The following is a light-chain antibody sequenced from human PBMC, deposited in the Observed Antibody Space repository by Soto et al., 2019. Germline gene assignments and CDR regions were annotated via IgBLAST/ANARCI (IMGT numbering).Light chain of an antibody. CDR2: AAS. V-gene: IGKV1-12*01. CDR1: QDIGSW. CDR3: QQDDSFTT. J-gene: IGKJ3*01. Sequence: DIQMTHSPSSLSASVGDRVTITCRASQDIGSWLAWYQHKPGKAPKLLIYAASSLQSGVPSRFSGSGSAKEFTLKINSLQPEDFATYYCQQDDSFTTFGPGTKVDIX.